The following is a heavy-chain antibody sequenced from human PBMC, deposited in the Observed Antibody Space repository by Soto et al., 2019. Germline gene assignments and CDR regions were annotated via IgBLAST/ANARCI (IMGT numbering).Heavy chain of an antibody. CDR2: FSYDGSNK. Sequence: GGSLRLSCAASGFTFSNYAMHWVRQAPGKGLEWVAVFSYDGSNKYYADSVKGRFTISRDNSKNTLYLQMNSLRAEDAAVYYCARQRFGSFSGSYVFDLWGQGTPVTVSS. V-gene: IGHV3-30-3*01. CDR1: GFTFSNYA. D-gene: IGHD3-16*01. J-gene: IGHJ5*02. CDR3: ARQRFGSFSGSYVFDL.